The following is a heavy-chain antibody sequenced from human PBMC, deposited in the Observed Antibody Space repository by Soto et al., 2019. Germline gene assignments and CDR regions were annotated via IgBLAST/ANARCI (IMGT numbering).Heavy chain of an antibody. CDR2: IYYSGST. V-gene: IGHV4-39*01. Sequence: PSETLSLTCTVSGGSISSSSFHWGWIRQPPGKGLEWIGSIYYSGSTYYSPSLKSRVTISVDTSKNQFSLKLSSVTAADTAVYYCATTGERGYSWVTGDYYYGMDVWGQGTTVTVSS. CDR3: ATTGERGYSWVTGDYYYGMDV. D-gene: IGHD5-18*01. J-gene: IGHJ6*02. CDR1: GGSISSSSFH.